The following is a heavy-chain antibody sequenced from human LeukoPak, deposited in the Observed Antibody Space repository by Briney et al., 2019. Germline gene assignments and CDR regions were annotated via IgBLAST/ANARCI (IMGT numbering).Heavy chain of an antibody. V-gene: IGHV1-2*02. D-gene: IGHD3-22*01. CDR1: GYTFTGYY. J-gene: IGHJ4*02. CDR2: INPNSGDT. Sequence: ASVKVSCKASGYTFTGYYMHWVRQAPGQGLEWMGWINPNSGDTNYAQKFQGRVTMTRDTSISTAYMELSRLRSDDTAVYYCARDSIVYYYDSSGYYYNYFDHWGQGSLVTVSS. CDR3: ARDSIVYYYDSSGYYYNYFDH.